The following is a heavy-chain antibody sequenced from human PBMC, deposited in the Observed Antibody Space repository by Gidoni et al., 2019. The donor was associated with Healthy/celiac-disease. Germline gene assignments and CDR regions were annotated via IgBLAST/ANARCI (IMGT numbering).Heavy chain of an antibody. D-gene: IGHD3-22*01. Sequence: QVQLVQSGAEVKKPGASVKVSCKPSGYTFTSYGISWVRQAPGQGIEWMGWISAYNGNTNYAQKLQGRVTMTTDTSTSTAYMELRSLRSDDTAVYYCARDTYTYDSSGIPWSWGQGTLVTVSS. V-gene: IGHV1-18*01. CDR3: ARDTYTYDSSGIPWS. J-gene: IGHJ5*02. CDR1: GYTFTSYG. CDR2: ISAYNGNT.